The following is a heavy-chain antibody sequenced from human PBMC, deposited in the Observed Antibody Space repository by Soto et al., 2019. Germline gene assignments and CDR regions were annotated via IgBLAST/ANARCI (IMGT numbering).Heavy chain of an antibody. CDR2: IYGSGRGI. D-gene: IGHD2-21*01. CDR1: GLPHSSFA. Sequence: PGESLKISCTASGLPHSSFAMMWVRQAPGKGLECVAGIYGSGRGIEYADSVKGRFTISRDNSRNTVYLQMTDLRADDTAVYYCAKDAVYNDGLWLMDHWGQGTQVTVSS. J-gene: IGHJ4*02. V-gene: IGHV3-23*05. CDR3: AKDAVYNDGLWLMDH.